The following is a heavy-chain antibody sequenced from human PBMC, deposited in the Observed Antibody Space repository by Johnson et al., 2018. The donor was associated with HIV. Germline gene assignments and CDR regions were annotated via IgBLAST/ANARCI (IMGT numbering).Heavy chain of an antibody. CDR2: IGTAGDT. D-gene: IGHD2-15*01. V-gene: IGHV3-13*01. Sequence: VQLVESGGGVVQPGGSLRLSCAASGFTFSSYAMSWVRQATGKGLEWVSAIGTAGDTYYPGSVKGRFIISRENAKNSLYLQMNSLRAEDTAVYYCARECSGGSCYPLDHDAFDIWGQGTMVTVSS. J-gene: IGHJ3*02. CDR1: GFTFSSYA. CDR3: ARECSGGSCYPLDHDAFDI.